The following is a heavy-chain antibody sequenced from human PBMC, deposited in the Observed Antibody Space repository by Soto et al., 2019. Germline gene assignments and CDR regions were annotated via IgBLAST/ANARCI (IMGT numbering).Heavy chain of an antibody. D-gene: IGHD3-16*01. CDR1: GYSFTDYY. J-gene: IGHJ4*01. Sequence: ASVKVSCKSSGYSFTDYYLYWVRQAPGQGLEWVGGINPNTGGTIYAQKFQGRVTMTRDASSSTAYMELSGLRFDDRAVYYCARDPIGGGAPYYFDYWG. V-gene: IGHV1-2*02. CDR3: ARDPIGGGAPYYFDY. CDR2: INPNTGGT.